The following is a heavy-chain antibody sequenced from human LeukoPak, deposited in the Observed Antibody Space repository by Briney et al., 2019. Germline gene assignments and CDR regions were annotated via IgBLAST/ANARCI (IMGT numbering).Heavy chain of an antibody. CDR3: AKGDYSGSYYFDY. V-gene: IGHV3-23*01. D-gene: IGHD1-26*01. CDR2: SGSGGST. CDR1: GFIFSSYG. Sequence: PGGSLRLSCAVSGFIFSSYGMSWVRQAPGKGLEWVSVSGSGGSTYYADSVKGWFTISRDNSKNTLYLQMNSLRAEDTAVYYCAKGDYSGSYYFDYWGQGTLVTVSS. J-gene: IGHJ4*02.